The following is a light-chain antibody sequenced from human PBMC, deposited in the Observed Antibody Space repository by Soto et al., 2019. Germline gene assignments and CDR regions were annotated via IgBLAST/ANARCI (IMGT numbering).Light chain of an antibody. CDR3: QSYDSSNYV. V-gene: IGLV6-57*02. CDR2: EDN. Sequence: NFMLTQPHSVSESPGKTVAISCTGSSGSIASNYVQWYQQRPGSAPTTVIYEDNQRPSGVPDRFSGSIDSSSNSASLTISGPKTEDEADYYCQSYDSSNYVFGTGTKLTVL. CDR1: SGSIASNY. J-gene: IGLJ1*01.